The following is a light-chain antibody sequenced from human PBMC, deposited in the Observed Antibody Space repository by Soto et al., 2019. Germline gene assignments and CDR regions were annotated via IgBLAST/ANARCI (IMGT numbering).Light chain of an antibody. J-gene: IGLJ1*01. CDR2: SNSDGSH. Sequence: QLVLTQSPSASASLGASVKLTCTLSSGHSSYAIAWHQQQPEKGPRYLMKSNSDGSHTKGDGIPDRFSGSSSGSERYLIISSLQSEDEADYYCQTWGTGTPYVFGSGTKVTVL. CDR3: QTWGTGTPYV. CDR1: SGHSSYA. V-gene: IGLV4-69*01.